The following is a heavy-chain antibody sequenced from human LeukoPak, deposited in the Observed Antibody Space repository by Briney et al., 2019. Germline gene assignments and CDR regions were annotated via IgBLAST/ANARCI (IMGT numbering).Heavy chain of an antibody. Sequence: GSLRLSCAASGFNFRAYWMSWARQAPGKGLEWVASLNQDADREYYVDSVKGRFTISRDNAKNSLYLPMLSLPVEDTPVYYCPRATTASPPDHWGQGTLLTVSS. V-gene: IGHV3-7*01. CDR3: PRATTASPPDH. CDR1: GFNFRAYW. D-gene: IGHD1-14*01. CDR2: LNQDADRE. J-gene: IGHJ4*02.